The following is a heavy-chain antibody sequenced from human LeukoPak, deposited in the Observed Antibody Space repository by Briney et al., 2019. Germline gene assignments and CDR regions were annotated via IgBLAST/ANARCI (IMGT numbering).Heavy chain of an antibody. V-gene: IGHV1-2*02. D-gene: IGHD4-17*01. CDR1: GYTFTGYY. J-gene: IGHJ6*03. Sequence: ASVKVSCKASGYTFTGYYMHWVRQAPGQGLEWMGWINPNSGGTNYAQKFQGRVTMTRDTSISTAYMELSRLRSDDTAVYYCARDLFPDGDYYYYYMDVCGKGTTVTVSS. CDR2: INPNSGGT. CDR3: ARDLFPDGDYYYYYMDV.